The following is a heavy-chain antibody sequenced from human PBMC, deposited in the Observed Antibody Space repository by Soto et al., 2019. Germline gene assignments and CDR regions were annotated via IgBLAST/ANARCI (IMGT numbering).Heavy chain of an antibody. J-gene: IGHJ6*02. Sequence: SETLSLTCAVSGGSISSGGYSWSWIRQPPGKGLEWIGYIYHSGSTYYNPSLKSRVTISVDTSKNQFSLTLSSVTAADTAVYYCARDGGTYGMDVWGQGTTVTVSS. CDR2: IYHSGST. D-gene: IGHD3-16*01. CDR3: ARDGGTYGMDV. V-gene: IGHV4-30-2*01. CDR1: GGSISSGGYS.